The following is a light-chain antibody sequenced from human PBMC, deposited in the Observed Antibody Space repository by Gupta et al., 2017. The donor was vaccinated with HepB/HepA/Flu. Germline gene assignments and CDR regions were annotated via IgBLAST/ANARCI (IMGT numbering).Light chain of an antibody. J-gene: IGLJ2*01. CDR1: SSDV. Sequence: SALTQPASVSGSPGQSITISCTGTSSDVSWYQQHPGKAPKLMIYAVTLLPPRVSHRFSGYKSGDTASLTISELQTEDEAYYYCSSFTSSSTLAVFGGGTKVTVL. CDR2: AVT. CDR3: SSFTSSSTLAV. V-gene: IGLV2-14*03.